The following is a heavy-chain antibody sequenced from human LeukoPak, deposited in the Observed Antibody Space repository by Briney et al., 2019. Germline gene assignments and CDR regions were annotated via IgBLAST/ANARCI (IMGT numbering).Heavy chain of an antibody. CDR1: GFTVNNNY. Sequence: GGSLRLSCGASGFTVNNNYMSWVRQAPGKGLVWVSRINSDGSSTRYADSVKGRFTISRDNAKNTLYLQMNSLRGEDTAVYYCAAGNGFDYWGQGTLVTVSS. J-gene: IGHJ4*02. CDR3: AAGNGFDY. V-gene: IGHV3-74*01. CDR2: INSDGSST.